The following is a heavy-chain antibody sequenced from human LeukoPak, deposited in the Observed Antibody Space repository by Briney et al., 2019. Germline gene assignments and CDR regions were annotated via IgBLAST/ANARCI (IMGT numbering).Heavy chain of an antibody. CDR1: GFTFSDYY. CDR2: ISSSGSTI. Sequence: PGGSLRLSCAASGFTFSDYYMSWIRQAPGKGLEWVSYISSSGSTIYYADSVKGRFTISRDNAKNSLYLQMNRRRAEDTAVYYCARGGARGFTYGDCDYWGQGTLVTVSS. D-gene: IGHD4-17*01. V-gene: IGHV3-11*01. J-gene: IGHJ4*02. CDR3: ARGGARGFTYGDCDY.